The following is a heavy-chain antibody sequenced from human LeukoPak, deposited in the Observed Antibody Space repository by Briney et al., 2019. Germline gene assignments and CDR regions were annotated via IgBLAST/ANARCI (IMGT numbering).Heavy chain of an antibody. J-gene: IGHJ3*02. Sequence: GGSLRLSYAASGFTFSSYSMNWVRQAPGKGLEWVSYISSSSSTIYYADSVKGRFTISRDNAKNSLYLQMNSLRAEDTAVYYCAREGSSWYLDAFDIWGQGTMVTVSS. CDR1: GFTFSSYS. CDR3: AREGSSWYLDAFDI. D-gene: IGHD6-13*01. V-gene: IGHV3-48*01. CDR2: ISSSSSTI.